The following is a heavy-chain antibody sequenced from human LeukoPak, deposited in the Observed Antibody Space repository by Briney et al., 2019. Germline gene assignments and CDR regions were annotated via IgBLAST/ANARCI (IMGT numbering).Heavy chain of an antibody. CDR2: IYYSGST. J-gene: IGHJ4*02. CDR3: ARDLLLWFGEFQFEDY. D-gene: IGHD3-10*01. V-gene: IGHV4-39*07. CDR1: GGSITSSSYY. Sequence: SETLSLTCSVSGGSITSSSYYWGWIRQSPEKGLEWIGSIYYSGSTYYNPSLKSRVTISVDTSKNQFSLKLSSVTAADTAVYYCARDLLLWFGEFQFEDYWGQGTLVTVSS.